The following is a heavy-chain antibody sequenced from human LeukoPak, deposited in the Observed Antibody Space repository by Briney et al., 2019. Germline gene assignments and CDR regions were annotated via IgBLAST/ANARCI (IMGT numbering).Heavy chain of an antibody. D-gene: IGHD5-18*01. J-gene: IGHJ4*02. CDR1: GYTFTVYY. CDR2: INPNTGAT. Sequence: GASVKVSCKASGYTFTVYYMHWVRQAPGQGLEWMGWINPNTGATNSAHRFQGRVTMTRDTSVSTAYMELTRLRSDDTAVYYCAIPGIQLWGAFDYWGQGTLVTVSS. CDR3: AIPGIQLWGAFDY. V-gene: IGHV1-2*07.